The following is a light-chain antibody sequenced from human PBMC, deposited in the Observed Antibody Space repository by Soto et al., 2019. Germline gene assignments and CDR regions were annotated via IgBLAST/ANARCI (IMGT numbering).Light chain of an antibody. J-gene: IGLJ1*01. CDR3: TSPTPGSLYV. CDR2: MVS. V-gene: IGLV2-14*01. CDR1: SSDVGNYNY. Sequence: QSVLTQPAFVSGSPGQSITISCTGTSSDVGNYNYVSWYQQYSGRVPKLLIYMVSNRASGVSNRFSGSKSGNTASLTISGLQAEDEADYFCTSPTPGSLYVFGTGTKVTVL.